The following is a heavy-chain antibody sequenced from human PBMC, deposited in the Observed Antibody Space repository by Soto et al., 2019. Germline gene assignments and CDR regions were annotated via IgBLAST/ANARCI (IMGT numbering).Heavy chain of an antibody. V-gene: IGHV4-38-2*01. J-gene: IGHJ5*02. CDR1: GYSISSGYY. CDR3: ARVVGSSGYYYPPTWFDP. D-gene: IGHD3-22*01. CDR2: IYHSGST. Sequence: TSETLSLTCAVSGYSISSGYYWGWIRQPPGKGLEWIGSIYHSGSTYYNPSLKSRVTISVDTSKNQFSLKLSSVTAADTAVYYCARVVGSSGYYYPPTWFDPWGQGTLVTVSS.